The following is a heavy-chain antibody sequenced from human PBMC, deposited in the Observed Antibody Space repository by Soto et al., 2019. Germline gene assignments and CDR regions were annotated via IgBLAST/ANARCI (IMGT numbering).Heavy chain of an antibody. CDR3: AGMPYTSGLRFDP. D-gene: IGHD6-19*01. CDR2: IYQSGVT. Sequence: SETLSLTCNMSGDSYSISTYSWSWIRQPPGKALQWIGFIYQSGVTSYNPSLASRVSISLDRSNNQCSLKLKSVTAADTAVYFCAGMPYTSGLRFDPWGPGTLVTVAS. V-gene: IGHV4-30-2*01. CDR1: GDSYSISTYS. J-gene: IGHJ5*02.